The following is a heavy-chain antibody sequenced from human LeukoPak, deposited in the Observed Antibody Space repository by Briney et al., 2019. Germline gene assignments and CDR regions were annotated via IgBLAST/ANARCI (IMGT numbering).Heavy chain of an antibody. CDR3: AKDMGEDGSYYLDY. CDR1: GFTFSNNY. D-gene: IGHD1-26*01. J-gene: IGHJ4*02. V-gene: IGHV3-66*02. CDR2: IYSGGST. Sequence: GGSLRLSCAASGFTFSNNYMSWVRQAPGKGLEWVSLIYSGGSTYYAASVRARFTISRDNSKNTLYLQMNSLRAEDTAVYYCAKDMGEDGSYYLDYWGQGTLVTVSS.